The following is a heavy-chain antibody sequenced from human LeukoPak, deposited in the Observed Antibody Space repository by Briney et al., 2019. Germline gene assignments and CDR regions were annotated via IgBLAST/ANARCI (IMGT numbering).Heavy chain of an antibody. D-gene: IGHD3-22*01. CDR3: AQTFTYYYDSSGYSLGY. CDR2: ISGRSADI. V-gene: IGHV3-21*06. CDR1: GFTFSSYA. J-gene: IGHJ4*02. Sequence: NPGGSLRLSCAASGFTFSSYAMNWVRQAPGKGLEWVSSISGRSADIYYADSVKGRFTISRDNAKNSVFLQMNNLRVEDTAIYYCAQTFTYYYDSSGYSLGYWGQGTLVTVSS.